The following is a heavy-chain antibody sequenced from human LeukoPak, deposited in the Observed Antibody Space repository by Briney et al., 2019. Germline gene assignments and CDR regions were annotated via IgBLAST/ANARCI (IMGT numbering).Heavy chain of an antibody. Sequence: GGSLRLSCAASGFTFSSYSMNWVRQAPGKGLEWVSSISSSSSYIYYADSVKGRFTISRDNAKNSLYLQMNSLRAEDTAVYYCARDSSSWYPQCDYWGQGTLVTVSS. CDR3: ARDSSSWYPQCDY. D-gene: IGHD6-13*01. CDR1: GFTFSSYS. V-gene: IGHV3-21*01. CDR2: ISSSSSYI. J-gene: IGHJ4*02.